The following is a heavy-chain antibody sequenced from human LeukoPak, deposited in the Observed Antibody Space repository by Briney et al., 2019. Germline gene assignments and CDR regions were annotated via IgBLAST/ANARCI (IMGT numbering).Heavy chain of an antibody. D-gene: IGHD1-26*01. J-gene: IGHJ4*02. V-gene: IGHV1-24*01. Sequence: ASVKVSCKASGGTFSSYAISWVRQAPGKGLEWMGGFDPEDGETIYAQKFQGRVTMTEDTSTDTAYMELSSLRSEDTAVYYCATGEHDYWGQGTLVTVSS. CDR3: ATGEHDY. CDR2: FDPEDGET. CDR1: GGTFSSYA.